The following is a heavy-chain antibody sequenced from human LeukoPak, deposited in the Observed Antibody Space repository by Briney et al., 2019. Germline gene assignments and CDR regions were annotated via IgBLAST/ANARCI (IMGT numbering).Heavy chain of an antibody. CDR1: GYTFSDYD. J-gene: IGHJ5*02. Sequence: ASVKVSCKTSGYTFSDYDINWVRQATGQGLEWMGWMNPNRGNTGYAQKFQGRVTMTRDTSMRTAYMELSSLRSEDTAVYYCTRGMIRGVQGPWGQGTLVTVSS. CDR2: MNPNRGNT. D-gene: IGHD3-10*01. CDR3: TRGMIRGVQGP. V-gene: IGHV1-8*01.